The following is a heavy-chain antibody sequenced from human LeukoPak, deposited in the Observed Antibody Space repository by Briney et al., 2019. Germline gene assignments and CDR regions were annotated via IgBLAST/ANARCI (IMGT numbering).Heavy chain of an antibody. CDR2: ISDCGSIT. D-gene: IGHD6-13*01. CDR3: AKEAGRTQCWYFFDY. Sequence: TGGSVRLSCAVWGFAFSSLAMRWLRQAPGKGLEWVSVISDCGSITYYADSVKGRFTISRDHHNNTLFLQLIRLGADDRAVYYCAKEAGRTQCWYFFDYWGQGTLVTVSS. J-gene: IGHJ4*02. V-gene: IGHV3-23*01. CDR1: GFAFSSLA.